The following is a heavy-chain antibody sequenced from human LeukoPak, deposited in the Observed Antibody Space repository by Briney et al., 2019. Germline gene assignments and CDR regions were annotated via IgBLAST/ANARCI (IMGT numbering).Heavy chain of an antibody. V-gene: IGHV4-4*02. CDR1: GGSISSSNW. D-gene: IGHD6-13*01. Sequence: SETLSLTCAVSGGSISSSNWWTWDRQPPGKGLEWIGEIYHSGSTNYNPSLKSRVTISVDKSKNQFSLKLSSVTAADTAVYYCATHLAYSSRGFWGQGTLVTVSS. CDR2: IYHSGST. CDR3: ATHLAYSSRGF. J-gene: IGHJ4*02.